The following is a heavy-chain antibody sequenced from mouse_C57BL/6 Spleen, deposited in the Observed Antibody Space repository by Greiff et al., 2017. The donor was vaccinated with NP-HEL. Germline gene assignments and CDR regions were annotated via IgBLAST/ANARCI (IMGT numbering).Heavy chain of an antibody. D-gene: IGHD1-1*01. V-gene: IGHV1-53*01. CDR1: GYTFTSYW. J-gene: IGHJ2*01. CDR3: ARSSLVITTVVPDY. Sequence: QVQLKQPGTELVKPGASVKLSCKASGYTFTSYWMHWVKQRPGQGLEWIGNINPSNGGTNYNEKFKSKATLTVDKSSSTAYMQLSSLTSEDSAVYYCARSSLVITTVVPDYWGQGTTLTVSS. CDR2: INPSNGGT.